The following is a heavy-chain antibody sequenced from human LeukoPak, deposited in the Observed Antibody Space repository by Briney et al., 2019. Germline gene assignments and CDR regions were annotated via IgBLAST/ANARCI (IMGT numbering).Heavy chain of an antibody. Sequence: GGSLRLSCAASGFTFSGAAMHWVRQASGKGPEWVGRIRSKPNNYATAYAASVKGRFTISRDDSKNTAYLQMNSLKIEDTAVYYCTRPLGAAAGTYFDPWGQGTLVTVSS. J-gene: IGHJ5*02. CDR3: TRPLGAAAGTYFDP. CDR2: IRSKPNNYAT. D-gene: IGHD6-13*01. CDR1: GFTFSGAA. V-gene: IGHV3-73*01.